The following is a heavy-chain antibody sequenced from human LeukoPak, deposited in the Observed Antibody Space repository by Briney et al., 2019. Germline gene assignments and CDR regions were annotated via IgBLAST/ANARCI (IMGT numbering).Heavy chain of an antibody. Sequence: GGSLRPSCTASGFTFGDYAMSWFRQAPGKGLEWVGFIRSKAYGGTTEYAASVKGRFTISRDDSKSIAYLQMNSLKTEDTAVYYCTRPQWLVTIFDYWGQGTLVTVSS. V-gene: IGHV3-49*03. CDR1: GFTFGDYA. J-gene: IGHJ4*02. D-gene: IGHD6-19*01. CDR3: TRPQWLVTIFDY. CDR2: IRSKAYGGTT.